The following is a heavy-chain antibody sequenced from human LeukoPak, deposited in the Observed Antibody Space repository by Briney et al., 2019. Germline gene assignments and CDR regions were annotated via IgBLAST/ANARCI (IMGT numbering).Heavy chain of an antibody. Sequence: GRSLRLSCAASGFSFSSYTMNWVRQAPGKGLEWVSIISSSSSYIYYADSVKGRFTISRDNAKNALYLQMNSLRVEDTAVYYCARDGRCGGDCYASWGQGTLVTVSS. D-gene: IGHD2-21*02. V-gene: IGHV3-21*01. CDR3: ARDGRCGGDCYAS. CDR2: ISSSSSYI. CDR1: GFSFSSYT. J-gene: IGHJ4*02.